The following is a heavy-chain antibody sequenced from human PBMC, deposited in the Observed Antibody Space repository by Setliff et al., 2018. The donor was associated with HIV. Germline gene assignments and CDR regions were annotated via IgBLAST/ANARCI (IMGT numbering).Heavy chain of an antibody. V-gene: IGHV4-31*03. Sequence: TLSLTCTVSGGSVNSATYYWSWIRQHPGKGLEWIGYIEYSGSAFYNPSLKSRITISVDTSKNQFSLRMKSVTAADTAMYYCAREGKTAMVTKYFDYWGQGTMVTVSS. D-gene: IGHD5-18*01. CDR3: AREGKTAMVTKYFDY. J-gene: IGHJ4*02. CDR2: IEYSGSA. CDR1: GGSVNSATYY.